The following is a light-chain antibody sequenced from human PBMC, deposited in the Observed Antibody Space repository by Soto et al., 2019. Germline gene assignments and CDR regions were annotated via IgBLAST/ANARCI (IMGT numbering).Light chain of an antibody. CDR1: ANDVGGHNY. Sequence: QSVLTQPRSVSGSPGQSATISCTGTANDVGGHNYVSWYHQHPGEAPKLLIYDVTERPSGVPDRFSGSKSGNTASLTISGLQTEDEADYYCYSYAGTYTFVFGTGTKVTVL. CDR3: YSYAGTYTFV. CDR2: DVT. V-gene: IGLV2-11*01. J-gene: IGLJ1*01.